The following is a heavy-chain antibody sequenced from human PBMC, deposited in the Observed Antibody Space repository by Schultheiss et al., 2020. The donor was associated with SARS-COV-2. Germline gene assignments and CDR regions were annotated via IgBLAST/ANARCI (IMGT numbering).Heavy chain of an antibody. Sequence: GGSLRLSCAASGFTFSSYAMHWVRQAPGKGLEWVAVISYDGSNKYYADSVKGRFTISRDNSKNTLYLQMNSLRAEDTAVYYCARGTGWSGYQNFDYWGQGTLVTVSS. CDR2: ISYDGSNK. CDR1: GFTFSSYA. V-gene: IGHV3-30*04. J-gene: IGHJ4*02. D-gene: IGHD3-3*01. CDR3: ARGTGWSGYQNFDY.